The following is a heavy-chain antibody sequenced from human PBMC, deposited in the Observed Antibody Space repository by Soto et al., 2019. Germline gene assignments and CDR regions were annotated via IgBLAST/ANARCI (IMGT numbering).Heavy chain of an antibody. V-gene: IGHV1-69*13. Sequence: SVKVSCTASGGTFSSYSISWVRQAPGQGLEWMGGIIPIFGTANYAQKFQGRVTITADESTSTAYMELSSLRSEDTAVYYCARDPAYWFDPWGQGTLVTVSS. J-gene: IGHJ5*02. CDR3: ARDPAYWFDP. CDR1: GGTFSSYS. CDR2: IIPIFGTA.